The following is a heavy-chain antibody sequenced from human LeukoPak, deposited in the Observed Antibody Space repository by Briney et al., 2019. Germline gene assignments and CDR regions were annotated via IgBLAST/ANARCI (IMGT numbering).Heavy chain of an antibody. CDR3: ASGGGGDYYDSSGYLPRFDP. CDR1: GFTFSSYA. J-gene: IGHJ5*02. CDR2: ISYDGSNK. V-gene: IGHV3-30-3*01. Sequence: GGSLRLSCAASGFTFSSYAMHWVRQAPGKGLEWVAVISYDGSNKYYADSVKGRFTISRDNSKNTLYLQMNSLRAEDTAVYYCASGGGGDYYDSSGYLPRFDPWGQGTLVTVSS. D-gene: IGHD3-22*01.